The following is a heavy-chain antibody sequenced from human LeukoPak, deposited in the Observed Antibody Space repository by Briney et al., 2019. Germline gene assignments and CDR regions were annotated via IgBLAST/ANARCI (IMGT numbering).Heavy chain of an antibody. V-gene: IGHV4-31*03. D-gene: IGHD3-22*01. J-gene: IGHJ3*02. CDR2: ISYRGST. Sequence: SETLSLTCTVSGGSISSGGYYWSWIRQHPGKGLEWIGYISYRGSTFYNPSLKSRATISVDTSKNQFSLKLSSVTAADTAVYYCASSDYYDSSGYYADAFDTWGQGTMVTVSS. CDR1: GGSISSGGYY. CDR3: ASSDYYDSSGYYADAFDT.